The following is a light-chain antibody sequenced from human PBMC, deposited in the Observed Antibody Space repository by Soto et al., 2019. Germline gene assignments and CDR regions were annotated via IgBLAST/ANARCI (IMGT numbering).Light chain of an antibody. CDR3: QQYDSYSFT. J-gene: IGKJ1*01. CDR1: QSISSW. Sequence: DIQMTQSPSTLSASVGDRVTITCRASQSISSWLAWYQHKPGNAPNVLIYKASSLESGGPSRFSGSGAGTVFTLTISILQPDDFVTYYCQQYDSYSFTFGQGTKVELK. V-gene: IGKV1-5*03. CDR2: KAS.